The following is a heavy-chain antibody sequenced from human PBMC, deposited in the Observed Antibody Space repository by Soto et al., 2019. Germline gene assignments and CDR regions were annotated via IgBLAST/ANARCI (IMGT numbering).Heavy chain of an antibody. CDR1: GGSISRGGYY. CDR2: IYYSGST. D-gene: IGHD5-12*01. CDR3: ARVDDVDMVAPYYFDY. V-gene: IGHV4-31*03. J-gene: IGHJ4*02. Sequence: SETLSLTCTVSGGSISRGGYYWSWIRQHPGKGLEWIGYIYYSGSTYYNPSLKGRVTISVDTSKNQFSLKLSSVTAADTAVYYCARVDDVDMVAPYYFDYWGQGTLVTVSS.